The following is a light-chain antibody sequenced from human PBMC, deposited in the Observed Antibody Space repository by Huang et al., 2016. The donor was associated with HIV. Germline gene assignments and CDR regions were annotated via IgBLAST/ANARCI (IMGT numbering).Light chain of an antibody. Sequence: DIQMTQSPSSLSASVGDRVTITCRASQDISNYLAWYQQKPGKVPKLLIYAASTLQSGVPSRCSVSGSGTDFTLTISSLQPEDVATYYCQKYNSAPWTFGQGTKVEIK. CDR2: AAS. CDR1: QDISNY. CDR3: QKYNSAPWT. J-gene: IGKJ1*01. V-gene: IGKV1-27*01.